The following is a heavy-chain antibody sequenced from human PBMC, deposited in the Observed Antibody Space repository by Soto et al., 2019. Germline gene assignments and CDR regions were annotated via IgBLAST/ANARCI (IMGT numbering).Heavy chain of an antibody. CDR1: GFTFSNSA. J-gene: IGHJ4*01. CDR3: ARDPIHIPLGYFDY. Sequence: PGGSLRLSCVASGFTFSNSAMHWVRLAPGKGLEWVAVISYDGTSTYFSDSVKGRFTISRDNSKNTLFLQMNSLRAEDTAVYYCARDPIHIPLGYFDYWGHGTPVTVSP. V-gene: IGHV3-30-3*01. CDR2: ISYDGTST. D-gene: IGHD2-2*02.